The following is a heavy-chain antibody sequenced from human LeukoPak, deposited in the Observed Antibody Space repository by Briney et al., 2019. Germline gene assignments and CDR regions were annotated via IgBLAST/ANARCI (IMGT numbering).Heavy chain of an antibody. CDR2: INPNSGVT. CDR3: ARSGYCSGGSCSYYFDY. J-gene: IGHJ4*02. D-gene: IGHD2-15*01. Sequence: ASVKVSCKASGYTFTGYYMHWVRQAPGQGLEWMGWINPNSGVTNYAQKFQGWVTMTRDTSISTAYMELSRLRSDDTAVYYCARSGYCSGGSCSYYFDYWGQGTLVTVSS. V-gene: IGHV1-2*04. CDR1: GYTFTGYY.